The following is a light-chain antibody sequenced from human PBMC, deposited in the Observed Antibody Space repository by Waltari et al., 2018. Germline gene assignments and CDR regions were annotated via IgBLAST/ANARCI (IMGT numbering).Light chain of an antibody. V-gene: IGKV1-5*03. J-gene: IGKJ1*01. CDR1: QSISSW. Sequence: DIQMTQSPSTLSASVGDRVTITCRASQSISSWLAWYQQKPGKAPNLLIYKASSLESGVPSRFSGSGSGTEVTLTISSLQPDDFATYYCQQYNSLWTFGQGTKVEIK. CDR2: KAS. CDR3: QQYNSLWT.